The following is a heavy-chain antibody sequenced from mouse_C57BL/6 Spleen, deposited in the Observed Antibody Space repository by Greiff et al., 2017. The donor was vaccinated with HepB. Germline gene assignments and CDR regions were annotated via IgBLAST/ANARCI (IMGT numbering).Heavy chain of an antibody. V-gene: IGHV1-82*01. Sequence: QVQLQQSGPELVKPGASVKISCKASGYAFSSSWMNWVKQRPGKGLEWIGRIYPGDGDTNYNGKFKGKATLTADKSSSTAYMQLSSLTSEDSAVYFCARYYYSNYDFAYWGQGTLVTVSA. CDR2: IYPGDGDT. CDR3: ARYYYSNYDFAY. CDR1: GYAFSSSW. D-gene: IGHD2-5*01. J-gene: IGHJ3*01.